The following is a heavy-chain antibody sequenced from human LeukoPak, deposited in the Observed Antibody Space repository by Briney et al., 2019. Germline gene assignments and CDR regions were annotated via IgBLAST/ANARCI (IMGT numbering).Heavy chain of an antibody. Sequence: ASVKVSCKASGYTFTSYDINWVRQATGQGLEWMGGFDPEDGETIYAQKFQGRVTMTEDTSTDTAYMELSSLRSEDTAVYYCATDLHQYQLLYVLGAVWGKGTTVTVSS. CDR3: ATDLHQYQLLYVLGAV. D-gene: IGHD2-2*02. CDR1: GYTFTSYD. V-gene: IGHV1-24*01. CDR2: FDPEDGET. J-gene: IGHJ6*04.